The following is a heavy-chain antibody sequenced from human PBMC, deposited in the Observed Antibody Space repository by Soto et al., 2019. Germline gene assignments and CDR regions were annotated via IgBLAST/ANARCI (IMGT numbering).Heavy chain of an antibody. Sequence: GGSLRLSCAASGFTFSSYAMHWVRQAPGKGLEWVAVISYDGSNKYYADSVKGRFTISRDNSKNTLYLQMNSLRAEDTAVYYCARGHPYCSGGSCYYFDYWGQGTLVTVSS. CDR3: ARGHPYCSGGSCYYFDY. CDR2: ISYDGSNK. D-gene: IGHD2-15*01. V-gene: IGHV3-30-3*01. J-gene: IGHJ4*02. CDR1: GFTFSSYA.